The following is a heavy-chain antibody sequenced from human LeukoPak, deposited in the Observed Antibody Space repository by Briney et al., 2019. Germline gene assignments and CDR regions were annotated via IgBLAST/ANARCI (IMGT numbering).Heavy chain of an antibody. CDR1: GFTFSSYG. Sequence: GGSLRLSCAASGFTFSSYGMSWVRQAPGKGLEWVSAISGSGGSTYYADSVKGRFTISRDNSKNTLYLQMNSLRAEDTAVYYCAKVGSIAVSRSFDYWGQGTLVTVSS. CDR3: AKVGSIAVSRSFDY. J-gene: IGHJ4*02. D-gene: IGHD6-19*01. V-gene: IGHV3-23*01. CDR2: ISGSGGST.